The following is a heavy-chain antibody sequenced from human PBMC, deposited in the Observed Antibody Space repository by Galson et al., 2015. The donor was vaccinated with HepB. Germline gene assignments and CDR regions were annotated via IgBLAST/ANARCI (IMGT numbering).Heavy chain of an antibody. V-gene: IGHV6-1*01. J-gene: IGHJ4*02. D-gene: IGHD6-13*01. CDR3: ARDSPFLLPIAAAGTFLDY. Sequence: CAISGDSVSSNSAAWNWIRQSPSRGLEWLGRTYYRSKWYNDYAVSVKSRITINPDTSKNQFSLQLNSVTPEDTAVYYYARDSPFLLPIAAAGTFLDYWGQGTLVTVSS. CDR2: TYYRSKWYN. CDR1: GDSVSSNSAA.